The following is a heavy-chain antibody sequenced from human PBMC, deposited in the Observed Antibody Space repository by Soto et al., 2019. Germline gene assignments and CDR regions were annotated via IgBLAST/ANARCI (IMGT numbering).Heavy chain of an antibody. Sequence: SETLSLTCTVSGGSINTVNYFWSWIRQYPDKGLEWIGYIYNSGTTYYNPSLTSRVTISVDTSKNQFSLKLSSVTAADTAVYYCARERPDGARLDPWGQGTLVTVSS. CDR3: ARERPDGARLDP. J-gene: IGHJ5*02. CDR2: IYNSGTT. D-gene: IGHD6-6*01. V-gene: IGHV4-30-4*08. CDR1: GGSINTVNYF.